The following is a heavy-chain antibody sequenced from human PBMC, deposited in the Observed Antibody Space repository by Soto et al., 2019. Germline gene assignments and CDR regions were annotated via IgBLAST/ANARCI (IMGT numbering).Heavy chain of an antibody. CDR1: GFTFSSYG. Sequence: HPGGSLRLSCAASGFTFSSYGMHWVRQAPGKGLEWVAVISYDGSNKYYADSVKGRFTISRDNSKNTLYLQMNSLRAEDTAVYYCAKDPKGTTVDTYYFDYWGQRTLVTVSS. CDR3: AKDPKGTTVDTYYFDY. J-gene: IGHJ4*02. V-gene: IGHV3-30*18. CDR2: ISYDGSNK. D-gene: IGHD4-17*01.